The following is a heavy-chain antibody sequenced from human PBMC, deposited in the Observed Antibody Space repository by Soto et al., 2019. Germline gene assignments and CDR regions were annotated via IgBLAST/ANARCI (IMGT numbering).Heavy chain of an antibody. Sequence: GGSLRLSCAASGLIFRSYAMHWVRQAPGKGLEWVAVIWYGGSNIYYADSVKGRFTISRDNSKNALYLQMNSLRAEDTAVYYCTRERGNWNVWFDYWGQGTLVTVSS. CDR2: IWYGGSNI. J-gene: IGHJ4*02. D-gene: IGHD1-1*01. CDR1: GLIFRSYA. V-gene: IGHV3-33*01. CDR3: TRERGNWNVWFDY.